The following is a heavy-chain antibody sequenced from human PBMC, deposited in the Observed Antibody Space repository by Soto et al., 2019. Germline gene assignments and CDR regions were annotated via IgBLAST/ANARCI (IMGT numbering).Heavy chain of an antibody. V-gene: IGHV1-46*01. CDR2: INPSGGRT. Sequence: GASVKVSCKASGYTFTSNYIHWVRQAPGQGLEWMAMINPSGGRTKYAQIFQGRVTLTRDTSTGTVDMELSSLTSEDTAIYYCARGPSCGGDCYLFDYWGQGTGVTVSS. D-gene: IGHD2-21*02. CDR1: GYTFTSNY. J-gene: IGHJ4*02. CDR3: ARGPSCGGDCYLFDY.